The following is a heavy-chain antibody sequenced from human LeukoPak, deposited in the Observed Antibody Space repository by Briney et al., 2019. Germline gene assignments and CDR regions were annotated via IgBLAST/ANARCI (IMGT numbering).Heavy chain of an antibody. V-gene: IGHV3-23*01. J-gene: IGHJ5*02. CDR2: ISGSGGST. D-gene: IGHD3-16*01. CDR3: AKTRVGDDDP. CDR1: GFTFSSYG. Sequence: GGTLRLSRAASGFTFSSYGMSWVRQAPGKGLEWVSAISGSGGSTYYADSVKGRFTISRDNSKNTLYLQMNSLRAEDTAVYYCAKTRVGDDDPWGQGTLVTVSS.